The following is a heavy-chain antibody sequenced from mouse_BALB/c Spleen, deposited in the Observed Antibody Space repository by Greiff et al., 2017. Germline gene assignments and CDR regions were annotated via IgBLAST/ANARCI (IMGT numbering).Heavy chain of an antibody. CDR1: GYAFSSYW. D-gene: IGHD1-1*01. V-gene: IGHV1-80*01. J-gene: IGHJ3*01. CDR3: ARWGGSLFAY. Sequence: QVQLQQSGAELVRPGSSVKISCKASGYAFSSYWMNWVKQRPGQGLEWIGQIYPGDGDTNYNGKFKGKATLTADKSSSTAYMQLSSLTSEDSAVYFCARWGGSLFAYWGQGTLVTVSA. CDR2: IYPGDGDT.